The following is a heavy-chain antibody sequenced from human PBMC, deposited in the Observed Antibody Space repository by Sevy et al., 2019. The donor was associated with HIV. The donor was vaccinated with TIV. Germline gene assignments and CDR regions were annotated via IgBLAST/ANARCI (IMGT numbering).Heavy chain of an antibody. D-gene: IGHD6-13*01. V-gene: IGHV4-4*07. Sequence: SENLSLTCTVSGDSFSSYFWAWIRQPAGKGLEWFGRINTSGSTNYNPSLKSRVTMSVDTSKSQYSLKVTSLTAADTAIYFCARSNWVTAANGFSKSYYFDYWGQGSLVTVSP. J-gene: IGHJ4*02. CDR1: GDSFSSYF. CDR3: ARSNWVTAANGFSKSYYFDY. CDR2: INTSGST.